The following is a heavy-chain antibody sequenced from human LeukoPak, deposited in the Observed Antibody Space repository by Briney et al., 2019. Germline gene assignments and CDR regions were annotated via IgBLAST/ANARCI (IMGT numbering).Heavy chain of an antibody. D-gene: IGHD3-22*01. CDR1: GGSITSYY. V-gene: IGHV4-59*01. Sequence: SETLSLTCTVSGGSITSYYWSWIRQPPGKGLEWIGPIYYSGSTNYNPSLKSRVTISVDTSKNQFSLKLSSVTAADTAVYYCARRHYYDSSGYYEGGLFDYWGQGTLVTVSS. J-gene: IGHJ4*02. CDR2: IYYSGST. CDR3: ARRHYYDSSGYYEGGLFDY.